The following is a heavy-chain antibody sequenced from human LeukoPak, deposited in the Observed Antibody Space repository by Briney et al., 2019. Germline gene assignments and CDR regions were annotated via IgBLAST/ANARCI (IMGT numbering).Heavy chain of an antibody. D-gene: IGHD3-3*01. J-gene: IGHJ5*02. CDR1: GCSISSHY. CDR2: IYYSGST. V-gene: IGHV4-59*11. CDR3: ARTMTYYDFWSGSTKGWFDP. Sequence: SETLSLTCTVSGCSISSHYWSWIRQPPGKGLEWIGYIYYSGSTNYNPSLKSRVTISVDTSKNQFSLKLSSVTAADTAVYYCARTMTYYDFWSGSTKGWFDPWGQGTLVTVSS.